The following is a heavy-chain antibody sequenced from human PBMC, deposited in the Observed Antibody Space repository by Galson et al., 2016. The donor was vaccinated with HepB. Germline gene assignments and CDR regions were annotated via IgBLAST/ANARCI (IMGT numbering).Heavy chain of an antibody. J-gene: IGHJ4*02. D-gene: IGHD3-22*01. V-gene: IGHV3-21*01. CDR2: ISRSSANI. CDR3: VRGGYDSSSFVGDQ. CDR1: GFAFDTYS. Sequence: SLRLSCAASGFAFDTYSMNWVRQSPATGLEWVSSISRSSANIYYADSARGRFTISRDNAKNSLFLQKNSLKAEDTAVDYCVRGGYDSSSFVGDQWGQGTLVTVSS.